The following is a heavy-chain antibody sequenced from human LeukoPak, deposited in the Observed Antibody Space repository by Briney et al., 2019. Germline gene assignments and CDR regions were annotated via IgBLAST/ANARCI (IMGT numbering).Heavy chain of an antibody. Sequence: SETLSLTCTVSGGSISYYYWNWIRQPPGKGLEWIGYIFYSGSTNYNPSLKGRVTMSVDASKNQLSLKLSSVTAADTAVYYCARGESRISVFGVVITAFDIWGQGTMVTVSS. D-gene: IGHD3-3*01. V-gene: IGHV4-59*01. J-gene: IGHJ3*02. CDR2: IFYSGST. CDR1: GGSISYYY. CDR3: ARGESRISVFGVVITAFDI.